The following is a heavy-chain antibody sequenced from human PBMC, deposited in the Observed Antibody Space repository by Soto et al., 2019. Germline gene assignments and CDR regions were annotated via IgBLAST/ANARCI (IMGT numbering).Heavy chain of an antibody. J-gene: IGHJ4*02. Sequence: SETLSLTCAVYGGSFSGYYWSWIRQPPGKGLEWIGEINHGGSTNYNSSLKSRVTISVDTSKNQFSLKLSSVTAADTAVYYCARRRASWMIAFECWGQGTLVTVSS. CDR1: GGSFSGYY. CDR3: ARRRASWMIAFEC. D-gene: IGHD3-22*01. V-gene: IGHV4-34*01. CDR2: INHGGST.